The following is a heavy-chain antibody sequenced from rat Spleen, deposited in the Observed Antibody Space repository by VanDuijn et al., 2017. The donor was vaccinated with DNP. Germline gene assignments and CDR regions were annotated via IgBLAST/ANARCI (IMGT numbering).Heavy chain of an antibody. V-gene: IGHV5S11*01. D-gene: IGHD1-6*01. CDR1: GFTFSDYN. Sequence: EVQLVESGGGLVQPGRSLKLSCAASGFTFSDYNMAWVRQAPKKGLEWVASISASGGSTSYRDSVKGRFTISRDNAKSTLYLQMDSLRSEATANYYCATRGYTTDYYYGAMDAWGQGTSVTVSS. CDR3: ATRGYTTDYYYGAMDA. J-gene: IGHJ4*01. CDR2: ISASGGST.